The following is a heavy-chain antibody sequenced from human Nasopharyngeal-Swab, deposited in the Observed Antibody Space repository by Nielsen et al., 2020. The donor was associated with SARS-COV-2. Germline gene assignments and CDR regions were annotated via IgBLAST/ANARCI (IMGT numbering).Heavy chain of an antibody. CDR3: AGGNLGDH. V-gene: IGHV3-7*03. D-gene: IGHD4-23*01. Sequence: GESLKISCAASGFTFSSYWMSWVRQAPGKGLEWVANIKEDGSEKYYVDSVKGRFTISRDNAKNSLYLQMNSLRAEDTAVYYCAGGNLGDHGGQGTLVTVSS. CDR2: IKEDGSEK. CDR1: GFTFSSYW. J-gene: IGHJ4*02.